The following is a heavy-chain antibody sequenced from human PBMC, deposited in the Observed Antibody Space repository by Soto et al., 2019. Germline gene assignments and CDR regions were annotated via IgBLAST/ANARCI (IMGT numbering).Heavy chain of an antibody. D-gene: IGHD3-22*01. CDR3: ARLSTHYYHSLGAFDI. CDR1: GYSLTSDW. CDR2: IYPADSDT. Sequence: PGESLESTSKGYGYSLTSDWIGWVHQKPGKGLEWMGIIYPADSDTTYSPSFQGPVTISADKSISTAYLQWSSLKASDTAMYYCARLSTHYYHSLGAFDIWGQVTMVTVSS. J-gene: IGHJ3*02. V-gene: IGHV5-51*07.